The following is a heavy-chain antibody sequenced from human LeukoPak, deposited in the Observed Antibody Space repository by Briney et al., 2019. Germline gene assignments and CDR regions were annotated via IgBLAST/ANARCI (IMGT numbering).Heavy chain of an antibody. Sequence: GGSLRLSCVASGFTFSDYYMSWVRQPPGKGLEWVANIKQDGSEKYYVDSVRGRFTISRDNAKNSLFLQMNSLRAEDTAVYYCAKAPRCSGGSCYSKDYYYYYMDVWGKGTTATISS. CDR2: IKQDGSEK. CDR1: GFTFSDYY. CDR3: AKAPRCSGGSCYSKDYYYYYMDV. J-gene: IGHJ6*03. D-gene: IGHD2-15*01. V-gene: IGHV3-7*01.